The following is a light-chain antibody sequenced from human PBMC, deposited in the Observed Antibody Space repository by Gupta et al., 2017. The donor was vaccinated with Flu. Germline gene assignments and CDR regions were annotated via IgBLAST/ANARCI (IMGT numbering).Light chain of an antibody. CDR1: QSIRSW. CDR3: PQYNSYPWT. V-gene: IGKV1-5*03. J-gene: IGKJ1*01. CDR2: KAS. Sequence: PSTLSASVGDRVTITCRASQSIRSWLAWYQQKPGKAPKVRIYKASSLESGVPLRCSGGGSGTEVTLTISSLQPDDFATYYCPQYNSYPWTFGQGTKVEIK.